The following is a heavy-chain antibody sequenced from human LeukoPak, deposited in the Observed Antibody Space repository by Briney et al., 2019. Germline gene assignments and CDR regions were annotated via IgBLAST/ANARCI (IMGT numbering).Heavy chain of an antibody. CDR3: AREYNVDTAMVYFDY. V-gene: IGHV4-39*07. CDR2: IYYSGST. Sequence: SETLSLTCTVSGGSISSSSYYWGWIRQPPGKGLEWIGSIYYSGSTYYNPSLKSRVTISVDTSKNQFSLKQSSVTAADTAVYYCAREYNVDTAMVYFDYWGQGTLVTVSS. D-gene: IGHD5-18*01. J-gene: IGHJ4*02. CDR1: GGSISSSSYY.